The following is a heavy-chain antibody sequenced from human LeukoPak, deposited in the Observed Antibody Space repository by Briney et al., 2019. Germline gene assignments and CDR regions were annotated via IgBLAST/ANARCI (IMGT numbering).Heavy chain of an antibody. CDR2: ISYDGSNT. J-gene: IGHJ4*02. V-gene: IGHV3-30-3*01. CDR1: GLNFRTYS. D-gene: IGHD1-20*01. CDR3: ARGKFSVEMSIMDY. Sequence: GGSLRLSCEASGLNFRTYSMPWVRQAPGKGLEWVAVISYDGSNTYYASSVTGRFTISRDISQNTLYLQMNSLRPDDTAVYYCARGKFSVEMSIMDYWGQGTLVTVSS.